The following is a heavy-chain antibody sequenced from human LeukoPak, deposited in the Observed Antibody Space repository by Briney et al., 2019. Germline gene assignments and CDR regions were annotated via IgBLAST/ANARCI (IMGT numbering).Heavy chain of an antibody. CDR2: ITGSGATT. CDR3: AKVVCGFHFDC. J-gene: IGHJ4*02. D-gene: IGHD1-26*01. CDR1: GFTFSTFG. V-gene: IGHV3-23*01. Sequence: GGSLRLSCAASGFTFSTFGMSWVRRAPGKGPEWVSGITGSGATTYYADSVKGRFTISRDNSQNTLYLQMNTLRAEDTAVYYCAKVVCGFHFDCWGQGTLVTVSS.